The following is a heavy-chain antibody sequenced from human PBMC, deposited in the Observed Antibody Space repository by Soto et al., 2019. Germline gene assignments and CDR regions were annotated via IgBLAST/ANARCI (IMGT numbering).Heavy chain of an antibody. CDR2: INHSGST. CDR1: GVSFSGYY. CDR3: ARGLRGDPSFDY. J-gene: IGHJ4*02. V-gene: IGHV4-34*01. D-gene: IGHD3-16*01. Sequence: SETLSLTCAVYGVSFSGYYWSWIRQPPGKGLEWIGEINHSGSTNYNPSLKSRVTISVDTSKNQFSLKLSSVTAADTAVYYCARGLRGDPSFDYWGQGTLVTVSS.